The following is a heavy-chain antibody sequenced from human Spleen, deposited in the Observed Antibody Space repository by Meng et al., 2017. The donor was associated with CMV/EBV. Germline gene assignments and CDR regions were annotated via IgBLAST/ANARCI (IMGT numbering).Heavy chain of an antibody. Sequence: SETLSLTCTVSGGSISSHYWSWIRQPPGKGLEWVGYIYYSGITNYNPSLKSRVTISADTSKNQFSLKLRSVTAADTAVYYCAREYGSGSYYTSWGQGMLVTVSS. CDR3: AREYGSGSYYTS. J-gene: IGHJ5*02. D-gene: IGHD3-10*01. CDR2: IYYSGIT. V-gene: IGHV4-59*11. CDR1: GGSISSHY.